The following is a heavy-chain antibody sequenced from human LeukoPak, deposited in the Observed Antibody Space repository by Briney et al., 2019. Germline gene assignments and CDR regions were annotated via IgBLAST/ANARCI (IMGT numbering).Heavy chain of an antibody. CDR1: GGSISSYY. V-gene: IGHV4-59*08. CDR2: IYYSGST. J-gene: IGHJ4*02. Sequence: SETLSLTCTVSGGSISSYYWSWIWQPPGKGLEWIGYIYYSGSTNYNPSLKSRVTISVDTSKNQFSLKLSSVTAADTAVYYCARYDSSAPFYFDYWGQGTLVTVSS. CDR3: ARYDSSAPFYFDY. D-gene: IGHD3-22*01.